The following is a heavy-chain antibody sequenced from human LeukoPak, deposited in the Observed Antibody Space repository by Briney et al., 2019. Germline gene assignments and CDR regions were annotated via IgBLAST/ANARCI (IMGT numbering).Heavy chain of an antibody. CDR1: GFTFSDSY. CDR2: NTTRADDT. Sequence: PGGSLTLSCPAAGFTFSDSYMRWLRPPTGHGLKWHSYNTTRADDTNYADAVKRLYTICRDNAKNSLYLQMNNLIAEDTAMYYCARIRISAAGCVCDIWGQGTMVTVSS. V-gene: IGHV3-11*03. J-gene: IGHJ3*02. D-gene: IGHD6-13*01. CDR3: ARIRISAAGCVCDI.